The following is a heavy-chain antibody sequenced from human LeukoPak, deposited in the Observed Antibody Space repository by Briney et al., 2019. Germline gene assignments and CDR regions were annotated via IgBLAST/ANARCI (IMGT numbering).Heavy chain of an antibody. Sequence: GASVKVSCEASGGTFSSYAISWVRQAPGQGLEWMGRIIPIFGTANYAQKFQGRVTITTDESTSTAYMELSSLRSEDTAVYYCARGACSGGSCRDYWGQGTLVTVSS. D-gene: IGHD2-15*01. V-gene: IGHV1-69*05. J-gene: IGHJ4*02. CDR2: IIPIFGTA. CDR3: ARGACSGGSCRDY. CDR1: GGTFSSYA.